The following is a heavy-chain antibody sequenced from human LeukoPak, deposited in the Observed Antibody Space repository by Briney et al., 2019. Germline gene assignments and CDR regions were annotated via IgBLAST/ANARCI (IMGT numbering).Heavy chain of an antibody. V-gene: IGHV3-23*01. Sequence: GGSLRLSCVGSGFTFRSHAMSWVRQAPEKGLEFVSGIYENGGTTYYADSVKGRFSISRDNSKNTLYLQMDSLRVEDTAVYYCAKRVTTVEPSVVDVWGQGTAVTVSS. CDR1: GFTFRSHA. CDR2: IYENGGTT. J-gene: IGHJ6*02. CDR3: AKRVTTVEPSVVDV. D-gene: IGHD4-23*01.